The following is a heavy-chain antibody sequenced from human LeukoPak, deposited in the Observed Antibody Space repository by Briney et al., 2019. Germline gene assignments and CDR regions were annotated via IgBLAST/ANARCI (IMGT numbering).Heavy chain of an antibody. Sequence: GGSLRLSCAASGFTLSSYWMSWVRQAPGKGLEWVANINQDGSDKYYVDSVKGRFTISRDNAKNSLYLQMNSLRAEDTAVYYCARDLGGYYHNWFDPWGQGTLVTVSS. CDR3: ARDLGGYYHNWFDP. CDR1: GFTLSSYW. J-gene: IGHJ5*02. CDR2: INQDGSDK. V-gene: IGHV3-7*01. D-gene: IGHD3-16*01.